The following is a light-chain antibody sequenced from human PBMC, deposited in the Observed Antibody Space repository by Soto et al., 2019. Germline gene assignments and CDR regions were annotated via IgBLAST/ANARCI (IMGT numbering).Light chain of an antibody. Sequence: EIVLTQSPDTLALSPGERATLSCRASQSVTSNYLAWYQQTPGQAPRLLIFGISSRATGIPDRFSGSGSGTDFTLTIARLEPEDFAVYSCQQYGSSYAFGQGTKLEIK. J-gene: IGKJ2*01. V-gene: IGKV3-20*01. CDR2: GIS. CDR3: QQYGSSYA. CDR1: QSVTSNY.